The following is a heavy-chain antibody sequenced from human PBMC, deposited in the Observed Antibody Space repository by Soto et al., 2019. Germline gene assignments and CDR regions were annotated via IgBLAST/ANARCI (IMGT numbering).Heavy chain of an antibody. CDR3: TRKTPPTGMEV. J-gene: IGHJ6*02. V-gene: IGHV3-13*01. CDR2: IGSGGDT. D-gene: IGHD3-9*01. CDR1: GFTLSSYD. Sequence: EVQLVESGGGLVQPGGSLRLSCAASGFTLSSYDIHWVRQATGEGLAWVSGIGSGGDTHYADSVKGRFIISREDGKNSLYRQMKNLRVGDTAVYYCTRKTPPTGMEVWGQGATVTVSS.